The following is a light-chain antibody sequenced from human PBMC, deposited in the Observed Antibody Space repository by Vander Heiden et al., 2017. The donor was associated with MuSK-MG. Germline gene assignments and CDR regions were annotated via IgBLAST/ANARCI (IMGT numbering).Light chain of an antibody. CDR1: PSISTK. J-gene: IGKJ3*01. Sequence: DVQVTKSPSSLSASIGDTVTITCRASPSISTKLKWYQQTPGTAPKLLIYDASSLQYGVPSRFTGGGSGTDFTLTISSLQPEDFATYYCQPAYNNLVTFGPGTNVDFK. CDR2: DAS. V-gene: IGKV1-39*01. CDR3: QPAYNNLVT.